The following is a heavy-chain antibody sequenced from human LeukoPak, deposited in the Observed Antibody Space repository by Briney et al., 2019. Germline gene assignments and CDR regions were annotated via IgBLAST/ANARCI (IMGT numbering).Heavy chain of an antibody. CDR1: GFSFSGYA. J-gene: IGHJ4*02. D-gene: IGHD3-10*01. CDR2: ISGRGDST. Sequence: GGSLRLSCAASGFSFSGYAMSWVRQAPGKGLEWVSGISGRGDSTYYADSVKGRFSISRDNSKNTLYVQMNSLRAEDTAIYYCAKDLIRGAISYFDHWGQGTLVTVSS. V-gene: IGHV3-23*01. CDR3: AKDLIRGAISYFDH.